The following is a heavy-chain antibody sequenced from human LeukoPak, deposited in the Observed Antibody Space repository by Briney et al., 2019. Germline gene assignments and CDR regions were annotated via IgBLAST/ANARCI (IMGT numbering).Heavy chain of an antibody. Sequence: SETLSLTCAVHGGSFSGYYWSWIRQPPGKGLEWIGEINHSGSTNYNPSLKSRATISVGTSKNQFSLKLTSVTAADTAVYYCAGRRFGELFSSWGQGTQVTVSS. CDR3: AGRRFGELFSS. CDR1: GGSFSGYY. V-gene: IGHV4-34*01. J-gene: IGHJ5*02. D-gene: IGHD3-10*01. CDR2: INHSGST.